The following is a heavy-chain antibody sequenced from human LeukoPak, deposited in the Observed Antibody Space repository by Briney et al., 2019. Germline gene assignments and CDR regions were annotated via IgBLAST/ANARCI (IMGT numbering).Heavy chain of an antibody. J-gene: IGHJ4*02. D-gene: IGHD5-18*01. CDR2: ISGSGGST. CDR1: GFTFSSYG. V-gene: IGHV3-23*01. CDR3: AKVFSYGRKGHLDY. Sequence: GGSLRLSCAASGFTFSSYGMSWVRQAPGKGLEWVSAISGSGGSTYYADSVKGRFTISRDNSKNTLYLQMNSLRAEDTAVYYCAKVFSYGRKGHLDYWGQGTLVTVSS.